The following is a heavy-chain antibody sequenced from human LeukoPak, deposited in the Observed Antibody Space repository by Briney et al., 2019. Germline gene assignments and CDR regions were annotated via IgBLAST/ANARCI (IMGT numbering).Heavy chain of an antibody. CDR1: GGSISSGGYY. CDR3: AREGAGWGYQLLSPGQYYFDY. J-gene: IGHJ4*02. Sequence: SETLSLTCTVSGGSISSGGYYWSWIRQPPGKGLEWIGYIYHSGSTYYNPSLKSRVTISVDRSKNQFSLKLSSVTAADTAVYYCAREGAGWGYQLLSPGQYYFDYWGQGTLVTVSS. V-gene: IGHV4-30-2*01. CDR2: IYHSGST. D-gene: IGHD2-2*01.